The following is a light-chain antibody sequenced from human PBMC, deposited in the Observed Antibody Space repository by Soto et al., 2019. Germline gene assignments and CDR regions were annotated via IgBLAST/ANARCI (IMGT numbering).Light chain of an antibody. CDR1: SSNIGSRS. J-gene: IGLJ3*02. CDR2: SGD. CDR3: STWDDSLRGWV. Sequence: QAVVTQPPSASATPGQRVTISCSGGSSNIGSRSVYWYQQLPGTAPKLLIYSGDLRPSGVPDRFSGSKSGTSASLAISGLQSDDEADYYCSTWDDSLRGWVFGGGTKVTVL. V-gene: IGLV1-44*01.